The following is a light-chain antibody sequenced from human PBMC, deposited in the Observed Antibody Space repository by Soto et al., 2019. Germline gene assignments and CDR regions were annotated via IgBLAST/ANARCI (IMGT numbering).Light chain of an antibody. Sequence: DVVMTQSPLSLPVTLGQPASISCRSSQSLVYSDGNTYLNWFQQRPGQSPRRLIYKVSNRDSGVPDRFRGSGSGTDFTLKISRVEAEDFWFYYCMQRTHRPPTSGPGTNVHIK. CDR3: MQRTHRPPT. CDR1: QSLVYSDGNTY. CDR2: KVS. V-gene: IGKV2-30*01. J-gene: IGKJ3*01.